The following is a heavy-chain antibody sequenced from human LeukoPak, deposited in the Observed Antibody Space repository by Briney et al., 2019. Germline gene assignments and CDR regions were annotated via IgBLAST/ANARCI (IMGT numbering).Heavy chain of an antibody. V-gene: IGHV1-69*13. CDR1: GGTFSNYA. Sequence: GASVKVSCKASGGTFSNYAINWVRQAPGQGLEWMGGIIPIFGTPNYVQKFQGRVTITADESTSTAYMELSSLRSEDTAVYYCARASSDDTAMPTPFAYWGQGTLVTVSS. J-gene: IGHJ4*02. D-gene: IGHD5-18*01. CDR3: ARASSDDTAMPTPFAY. CDR2: IIPIFGTP.